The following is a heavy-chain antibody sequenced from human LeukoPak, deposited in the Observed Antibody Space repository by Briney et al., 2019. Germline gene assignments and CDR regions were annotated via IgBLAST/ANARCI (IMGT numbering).Heavy chain of an antibody. D-gene: IGHD5-12*01. CDR2: ISSGSDYI. CDR3: ARERGYGGYKWFDP. V-gene: IGHV3-21*01. J-gene: IGHJ5*02. Sequence: GGSLRLSCAASGFTFSSYRMNWVRQAPGKGLEWVSCISSGSDYIYYADSAKGRFTISRDNAKNSLYLQMNSLRAEDTAVYYCARERGYGGYKWFDPWGQETLVTVSS. CDR1: GFTFSSYR.